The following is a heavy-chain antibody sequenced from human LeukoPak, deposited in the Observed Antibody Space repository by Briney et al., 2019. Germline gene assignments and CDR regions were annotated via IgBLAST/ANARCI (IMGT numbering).Heavy chain of an antibody. CDR2: INHSGST. CDR1: GGSFSGYY. V-gene: IGHV4-34*01. D-gene: IGHD5-12*01. CDR3: ARGTLNYSGYDYMDFDY. Sequence: SEIPSLTCAVYGGSFSGYYWSWIRQPPGRGLEWIGEINHSGSTNYSPSLKSRVTMSLDTSKNQLSLKLSSVTAADTAVYYCARGTLNYSGYDYMDFDYWGQGTLVTVSS. J-gene: IGHJ4*02.